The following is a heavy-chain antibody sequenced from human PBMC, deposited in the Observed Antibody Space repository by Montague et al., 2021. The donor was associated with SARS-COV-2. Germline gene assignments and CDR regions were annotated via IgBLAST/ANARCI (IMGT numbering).Heavy chain of an antibody. CDR3: ARVVTYAFDV. CDR2: IYSDVST. V-gene: IGHV3-66*01. CDR1: GFTVSSNY. D-gene: IGHD4-11*01. Sequence: SLSLSLSASGFTVSSNYMSWVRQAPGKGLEWVSVIYSDVSTYYADSVKGRFTISRDNSKNTLYLQMNSLRAEDTAVYYCARVVTYAFDVWGQGTMVTVSS. J-gene: IGHJ3*01.